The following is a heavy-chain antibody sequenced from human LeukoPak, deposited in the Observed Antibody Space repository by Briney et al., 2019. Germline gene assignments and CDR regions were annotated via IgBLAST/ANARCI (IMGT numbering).Heavy chain of an antibody. J-gene: IGHJ5*02. V-gene: IGHV5-51*01. CDR3: ARSFYYDTSGYSKPNYFDP. D-gene: IGHD3-22*01. CDR2: IYPGDSDT. Sequence: GASLKISCKGSGYIFTTYWIGWVRQMPGKGLEWMGIIYPGDSDTRYSPSFQGQVTISADKSISTAYLQWSSLKASDTAMYYCARSFYYDTSGYSKPNYFDPWGQGTLVTVSS. CDR1: GYIFTTYW.